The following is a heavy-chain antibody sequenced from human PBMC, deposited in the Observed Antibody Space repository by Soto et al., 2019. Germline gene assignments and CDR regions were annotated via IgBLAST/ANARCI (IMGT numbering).Heavy chain of an antibody. J-gene: IGHJ4*02. V-gene: IGHV1-2*04. D-gene: IGHD6-6*01. Sequence: ASVKVSCKASGYTFTGYYMHWVRQAPGQGLEWMGWINPNSGGTNYAQKFQGWVTMTRDTSISTAYMELSRLRSDDTAVYYCARGPPMGSSSPYDYWGQGTLVTVSS. CDR2: INPNSGGT. CDR1: GYTFTGYY. CDR3: ARGPPMGSSSPYDY.